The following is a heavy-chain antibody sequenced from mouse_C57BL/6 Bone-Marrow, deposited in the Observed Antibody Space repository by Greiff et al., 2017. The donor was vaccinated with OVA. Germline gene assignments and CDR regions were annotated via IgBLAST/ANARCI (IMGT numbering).Heavy chain of an antibody. Sequence: QVQLQQSGPGLVQPSQSLSITCTVSGFSLTSYGVHWVRQSPGKGLEWLGVIWRGGSTDYNAAFMSRLSITKDNSKSQVFFKMNSLQADDTAIYYCAKNVYYSNYEYFDVWGTGTTVTVSS. D-gene: IGHD2-5*01. V-gene: IGHV2-5*01. CDR2: IWRGGST. CDR1: GFSLTSYG. J-gene: IGHJ1*03. CDR3: AKNVYYSNYEYFDV.